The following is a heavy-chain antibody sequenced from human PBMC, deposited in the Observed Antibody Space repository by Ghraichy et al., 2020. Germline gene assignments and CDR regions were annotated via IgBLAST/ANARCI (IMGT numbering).Heavy chain of an antibody. D-gene: IGHD2-2*01. J-gene: IGHJ4*02. CDR2: IYTSGST. V-gene: IGHV4-4*07. CDR3: ARGYCSSTSCYFDY. CDR1: GGSISSYY. Sequence: SETLSLTCTVSGGSISSYYWSWIRKPAGKGLEWIGRIYTSGSTNYNPSLKSRVTMSVDTSKNQFSLKLSSVTAADTAVYYCARGYCSSTSCYFDYWGQGTLFTVSA.